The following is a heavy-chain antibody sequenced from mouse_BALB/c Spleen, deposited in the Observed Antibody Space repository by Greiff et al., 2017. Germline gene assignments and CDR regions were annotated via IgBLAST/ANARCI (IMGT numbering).Heavy chain of an antibody. D-gene: IGHD1-1*01. CDR1: GFSLTDYG. CDR3: AKHGYYGSSQYYFDY. Sequence: VQGVESGPGLVAPSQSLSITCTVSGFSLTDYGVSWIRQPPGKGLEWLGVIWGGGSTYYNSALKSRLSISKDNSKSQVFLKMNSLQTDDTAMYYCAKHGYYGSSQYYFDYWGQGTTLTVSS. J-gene: IGHJ2*01. CDR2: IWGGGST. V-gene: IGHV2-6-5*01.